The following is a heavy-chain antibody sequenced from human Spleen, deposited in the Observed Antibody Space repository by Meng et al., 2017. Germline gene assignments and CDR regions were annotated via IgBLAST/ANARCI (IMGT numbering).Heavy chain of an antibody. Sequence: GESLKISCAASAFTFDDYTMHWVRQAPGKGLEWVSLISWDGGSTYYADSVKGRFTISRDNSKNSLYLQMNSLRTEDTALYYCAKDVGVAAAGAFDIWGQGTMVTVSS. CDR3: AKDVGVAAAGAFDI. D-gene: IGHD6-13*01. V-gene: IGHV3-43*01. CDR2: ISWDGGST. J-gene: IGHJ3*02. CDR1: AFTFDDYT.